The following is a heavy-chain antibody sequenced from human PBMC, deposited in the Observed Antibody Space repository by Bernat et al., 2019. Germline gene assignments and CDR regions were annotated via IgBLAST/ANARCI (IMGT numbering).Heavy chain of an antibody. CDR3: ARGAVAGRFVDY. CDR2: MSGSGGST. V-gene: IGHV3-23*01. Sequence: EVQLLESGGGLVQPGGSLRLSCAASGFTFSSYAMSWVRQAPGKGLEWVSAMSGSGGSTYYADSVKGRFTISRDNSKNTLYLQMNSLRAEDTAVYYCARGAVAGRFVDYWGREPWSPSPQ. J-gene: IGHJ4*02. D-gene: IGHD6-19*01. CDR1: GFTFSSYA.